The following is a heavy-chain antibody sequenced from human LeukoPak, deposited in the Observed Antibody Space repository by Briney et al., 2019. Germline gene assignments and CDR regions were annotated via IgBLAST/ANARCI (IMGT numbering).Heavy chain of an antibody. Sequence: PGGSLRLSCAASGFTFSSYWMSWVRQAPGKGLEWVANIKQDGSEKYYVDSVKGRFTISRDNAKNSLYLQMNSLRAEDTAVYYCARDDGYYDFWSGFGIWGQGTLVTVSS. D-gene: IGHD3-3*01. CDR3: ARDDGYYDFWSGFGI. CDR1: GFTFSSYW. V-gene: IGHV3-7*01. CDR2: IKQDGSEK. J-gene: IGHJ4*02.